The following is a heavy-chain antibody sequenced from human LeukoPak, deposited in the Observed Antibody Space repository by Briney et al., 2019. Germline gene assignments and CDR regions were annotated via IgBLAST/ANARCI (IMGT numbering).Heavy chain of an antibody. D-gene: IGHD5-18*01. CDR3: AKDRSYGSEALDY. Sequence: GGSLRLSCAASGFSFSSYAMSWVRQAPGKGLEWVSAISGSGGSTYYADSVKGRFTISRDNSKNTLYLQMNSLRAEDTAVYYCAKDRSYGSEALDYWGQGTLVTVSS. CDR1: GFSFSSYA. J-gene: IGHJ4*02. CDR2: ISGSGGST. V-gene: IGHV3-23*01.